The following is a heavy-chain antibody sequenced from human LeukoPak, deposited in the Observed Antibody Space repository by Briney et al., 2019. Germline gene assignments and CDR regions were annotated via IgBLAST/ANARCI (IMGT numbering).Heavy chain of an antibody. CDR1: GGSISSYY. V-gene: IGHV4-59*08. J-gene: IGHJ4*02. D-gene: IGHD2-21*02. CDR2: IYYSGST. CDR3: ARQRRGYCGGDCSNSHFDY. Sequence: PSETLSLTCTVSGGSISSYYWSWIRQPPGKGLEWIGYIYYSGSTNYNPSLKSRVTISVDTSKNQFSLKLSSVTAADTAVYYCARQRRGYCGGDCSNSHFDYWGQGTWSPSPQ.